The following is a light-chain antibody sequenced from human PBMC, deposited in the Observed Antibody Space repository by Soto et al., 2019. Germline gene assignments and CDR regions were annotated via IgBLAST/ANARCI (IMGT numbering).Light chain of an antibody. CDR3: ASFRSGTILV. J-gene: IGLJ1*01. CDR1: RSDIGDSNF. V-gene: IGLV2-14*01. Sequence: QSVLTQPASVSGPPGQSVTISCTGPRSDIGDSNFISWYQHSPGKAPRLLIYEVNNRPSGVSKRFSGSKAGNTASLTISGLLDDDEADYFCASFRSGTILVFGSGTK. CDR2: EVN.